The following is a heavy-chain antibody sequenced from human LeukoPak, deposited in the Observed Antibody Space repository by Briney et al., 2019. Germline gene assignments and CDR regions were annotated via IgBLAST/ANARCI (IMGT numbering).Heavy chain of an antibody. D-gene: IGHD2-15*01. CDR1: GGTFSSYA. Sequence: ASVKVSCKASGGTFSSYAISWVRQAPGQGLEWMGWISAYNGNTNYAQKLQGRVTMTTDTSTSTAYMELRSLRSDDTAVYYCAREGYCSGGSCYPDYYYYYGMDVWGQGTTVTVSS. CDR2: ISAYNGNT. CDR3: AREGYCSGGSCYPDYYYYYGMDV. V-gene: IGHV1-18*01. J-gene: IGHJ6*02.